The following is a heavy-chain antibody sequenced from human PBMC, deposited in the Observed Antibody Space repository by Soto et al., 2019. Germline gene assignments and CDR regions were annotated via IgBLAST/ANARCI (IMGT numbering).Heavy chain of an antibody. V-gene: IGHV3-23*01. D-gene: IGHD3-22*01. CDR2: ISGSGGST. CDR1: GFTFSSYS. CDR3: AKDGTGYYDSSGSIPLDY. J-gene: IGHJ4*02. Sequence: GASLRLAFSASGFTFSSYSMSWVRQAPGKGLEWVSAISGSGGSTYYADSVKGRFTISRDNSKNTLYLQMNSLRAEDTAVYYCAKDGTGYYDSSGSIPLDYWGQGTLVTVSS.